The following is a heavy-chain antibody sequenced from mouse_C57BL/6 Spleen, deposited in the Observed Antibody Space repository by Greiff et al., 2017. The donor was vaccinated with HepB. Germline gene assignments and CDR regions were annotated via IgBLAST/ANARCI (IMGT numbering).Heavy chain of an antibody. CDR1: GYTFTDYY. D-gene: IGHD2-1*01. CDR3: ARGPPTMVTTNWYFDV. J-gene: IGHJ1*03. CDR2: INPYNGGT. Sequence: VQLQQSGPVLVKPGASVKMSCKASGYTFTDYYMNWVKQSHGKSLEWIGVINPYNGGTSYNQKFKGKATLTVDKSSSTAYMELNSLTSEDSAVYYCARGPPTMVTTNWYFDVWGTGTTVTVSS. V-gene: IGHV1-19*01.